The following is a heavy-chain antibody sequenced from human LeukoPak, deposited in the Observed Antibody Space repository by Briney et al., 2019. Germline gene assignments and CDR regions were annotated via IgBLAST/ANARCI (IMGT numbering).Heavy chain of an antibody. V-gene: IGHV1-2*04. CDR1: GYTFTGYY. D-gene: IGHD6-19*01. Sequence: ASVKVSCKASGYTFTGYYMHWVRQAPGQGLEWMGWINPNSGGTNYAQEFQGWVTMTRDTSISTAYMELSRLRSDDTAVYYCARELIAVAGGSYYYYYGMDVWGQGTTVTVSS. J-gene: IGHJ6*02. CDR3: ARELIAVAGGSYYYYYGMDV. CDR2: INPNSGGT.